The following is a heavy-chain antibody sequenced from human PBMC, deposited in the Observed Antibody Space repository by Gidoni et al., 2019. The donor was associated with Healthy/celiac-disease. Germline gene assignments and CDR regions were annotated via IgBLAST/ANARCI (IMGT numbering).Heavy chain of an antibody. CDR3: ASNVAVAGTGGFDL. Sequence: EVQLVESGGGLVQPGGSLRLSCAASGFTFSSYSMNWVRQAPGKGLEWVSYISSSSSTIYYADSVKGRFTISRDNAKNSLYLQMNSLRAEDTAVYYCASNVAVAGTGGFDLWGRGTLVTVSS. V-gene: IGHV3-48*04. CDR2: ISSSSSTI. D-gene: IGHD6-19*01. CDR1: GFTFSSYS. J-gene: IGHJ2*01.